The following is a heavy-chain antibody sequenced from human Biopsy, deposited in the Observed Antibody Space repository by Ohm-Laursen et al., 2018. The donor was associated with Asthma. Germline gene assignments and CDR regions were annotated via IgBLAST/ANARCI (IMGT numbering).Heavy chain of an antibody. CDR2: ISSSSSTI. J-gene: IGHJ6*02. CDR3: ARMITIFGVVSRGMDV. V-gene: IGHV3-48*02. Sequence: GSLRLSCAASGFTFSSYSMNWVRQAPGKGLEWVSYISSSSSTIYYADSVKGRFTISRDSAKNSLYLQMNSLRDEDTAVYYCARMITIFGVVSRGMDVWGQGTTVTVSS. D-gene: IGHD3-3*01. CDR1: GFTFSSYS.